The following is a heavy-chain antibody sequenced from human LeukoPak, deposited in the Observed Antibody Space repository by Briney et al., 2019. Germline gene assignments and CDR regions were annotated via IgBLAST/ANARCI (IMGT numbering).Heavy chain of an antibody. CDR3: AKDKGLLQYYFDY. D-gene: IGHD3-22*01. V-gene: IGHV3-9*01. CDR2: ISWNSGSI. CDR1: GFTFDDYA. J-gene: IGHJ4*02. Sequence: GRSLRLSCAASGFTFDDYAMHWVRQAPGKGLEWVSGISWNSGSIGYADSVKGRFTISRDNAKNSLYLQMNSLRAEDTALYYCAKDKGLLQYYFDYWGQGTLVTVSS.